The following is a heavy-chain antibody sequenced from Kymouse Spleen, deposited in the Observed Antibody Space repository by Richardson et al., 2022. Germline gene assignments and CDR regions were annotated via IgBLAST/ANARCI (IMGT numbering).Heavy chain of an antibody. J-gene: IGHJ6*02. CDR1: GFTFSSYA. CDR2: ISSNGGST. D-gene: IGHD6-19*01. CDR3: ARGGYSSGGKYYYYGMDV. V-gene: IGHV3-64*02. Sequence: EVQLVESGEGLVQPGGSLRLSCAASGFTFSSYAMHWVRQAPGKGLEYVSAISSNGGSTYYADSVKGRFTISRDNSKNTLYLQMGSLRAEDMAVYYCARGGYSSGGKYYYYGMDVWGQGTTVTVSS.